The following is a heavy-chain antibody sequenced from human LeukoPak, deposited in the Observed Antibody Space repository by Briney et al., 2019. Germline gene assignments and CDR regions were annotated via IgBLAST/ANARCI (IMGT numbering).Heavy chain of an antibody. J-gene: IGHJ4*02. D-gene: IGHD3-10*01. CDR3: AKWGAQAGIYRAVDC. Sequence: GGSLRLSCALSGITFRTYAMSWVRQARGKGLEWVSSINGDGSSTYYADSVKGRFTISRDNSKNTLSLQMNSLRVEDTAVYYCAKWGAQAGIYRAVDCWGRGTLVTVSS. CDR2: INGDGSST. V-gene: IGHV3-23*01. CDR1: GITFRTYA.